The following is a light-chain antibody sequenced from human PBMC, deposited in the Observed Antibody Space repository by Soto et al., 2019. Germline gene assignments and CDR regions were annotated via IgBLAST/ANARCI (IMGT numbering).Light chain of an antibody. V-gene: IGKV3-20*01. CDR2: GAS. Sequence: EVVMTQSPATLSVSPGEGVTLSCRASQGIGDTLAWYQHKPGQTPRLLIYGASKRATGIPDRFSGSGSGTDFTLTISRLEPEDFAVYCCQQYGSSPRTFGQGTKVDIK. J-gene: IGKJ1*01. CDR3: QQYGSSPRT. CDR1: QGIGDT.